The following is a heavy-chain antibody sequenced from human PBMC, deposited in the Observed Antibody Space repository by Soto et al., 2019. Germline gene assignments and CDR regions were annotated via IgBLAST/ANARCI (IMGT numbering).Heavy chain of an antibody. J-gene: IGHJ6*02. CDR3: ARLERTVTGYYYYDGVDV. D-gene: IGHD4-17*01. V-gene: IGHV4-59*01. CDR1: GDSISAYY. CDR2: IYNSGFT. Sequence: SETLSLTCTVSGDSISAYYWSWIRQPPGKGLEWIGHIYNSGFTNYNPSLEGRVTISVDTSRNYFSLKVRSVTTADTAVYYCARLERTVTGYYYYDGVDVCGQGTTVTVSS.